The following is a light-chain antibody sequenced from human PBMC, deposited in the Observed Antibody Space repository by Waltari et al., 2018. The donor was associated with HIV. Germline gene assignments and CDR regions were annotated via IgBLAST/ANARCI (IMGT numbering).Light chain of an antibody. V-gene: IGKV2-28*01. CDR1: QSLLHSNGYNY. CDR2: FGS. Sequence: EIVRTQSPLSLPVTPEESASISCRSNQSLLHSNGYNYWDWYLQKPGQPPQLLIYFGSTRTSGVRDRFSGSGSGTDFTLTISSVGPQDVGVYYCMQALQTPRYTFGQGTKLEIK. J-gene: IGKJ2*01. CDR3: MQALQTPRYT.